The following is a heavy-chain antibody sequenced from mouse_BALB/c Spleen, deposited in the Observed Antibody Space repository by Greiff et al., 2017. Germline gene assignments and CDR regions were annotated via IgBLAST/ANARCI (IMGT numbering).Heavy chain of an antibody. D-gene: IGHD1-1*01. J-gene: IGHJ4*01. CDR1: GFSLSRYS. CDR2: IWGGGST. Sequence: VKLVESGPGLVAPSQSLSITCTVSGFSLSRYSVHWVRQPPGKGLEWLGMIWGGGSTDYNSALKSRLSISKDNSKSQVFLKMNSLQTDDTAMYYCARNQGYGSSYAMDYWGQGTSVTVSS. V-gene: IGHV2-6-4*01. CDR3: ARNQGYGSSYAMDY.